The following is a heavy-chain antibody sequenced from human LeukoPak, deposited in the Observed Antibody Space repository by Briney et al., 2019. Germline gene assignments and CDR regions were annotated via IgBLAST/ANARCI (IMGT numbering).Heavy chain of an antibody. CDR3: ARDRGAYYFDY. D-gene: IGHD3-10*01. CDR2: TRNKANSYTI. Sequence: PGGSLRLSCAASGFTFSDHYMDWVRQAPGKGLEWVGRTRNKANSYTIEYAASVEGRFTISRDDSKNSLYLQMNSLKTEDTAVYYCARDRGAYYFDYWGQGTLVTVSS. CDR1: GFTFSDHY. V-gene: IGHV3-72*01. J-gene: IGHJ4*02.